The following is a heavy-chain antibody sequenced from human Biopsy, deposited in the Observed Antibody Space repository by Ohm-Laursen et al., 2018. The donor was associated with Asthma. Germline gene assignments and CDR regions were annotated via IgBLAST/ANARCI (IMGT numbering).Heavy chain of an antibody. CDR2: ISVYNGNT. CDR3: ARAVDYSHYYGIDV. CDR1: GYTFNSAG. V-gene: IGHV1-18*01. Sequence: ASVKVSCKPSGYTFNSAGITWVRQAPGRGLEWMGWISVYNGNTKVAQKLQDRVTMITDTSTSTAYMELRSLRSDDTAVYFCARAVDYSHYYGIDVWGQGTTVAVS. J-gene: IGHJ6*02. D-gene: IGHD3-10*01.